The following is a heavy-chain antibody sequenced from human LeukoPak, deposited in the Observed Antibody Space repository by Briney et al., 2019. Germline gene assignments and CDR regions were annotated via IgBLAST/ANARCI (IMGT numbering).Heavy chain of an antibody. CDR2: ISGSGGST. CDR1: GFTFSSYA. CDR3: AKNGAYYYDSSGYYLFDY. Sequence: GGSLRLSCAASGFTFSSYAMSWVRQAPGKGLEWVSAISGSGGSTYYADSVKGRFTISRDNSKNTLYLQMNSLRAEDTAVYHCAKNGAYYYDSSGYYLFDYWGQGTLVTVSS. J-gene: IGHJ4*02. V-gene: IGHV3-23*01. D-gene: IGHD3-22*01.